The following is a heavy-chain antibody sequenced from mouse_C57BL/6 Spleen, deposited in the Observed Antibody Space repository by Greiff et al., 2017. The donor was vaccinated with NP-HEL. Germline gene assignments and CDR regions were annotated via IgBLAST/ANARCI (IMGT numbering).Heavy chain of an antibody. CDR2: IDPSDSYT. CDR1: GYTFTSYW. Sequence: QVQLQQPGAELVKPGASVKLSCKASGYTFTSYWMQWVKQRPGQGLEWIGEIDPSDSYTNYNQKFKGKATLTVDTSSSTAYMQLSSLTSEDSAVYYCARSGFYGNYEAMDYWGQVPSVTVSS. V-gene: IGHV1-50*01. D-gene: IGHD2-1*01. J-gene: IGHJ4*01. CDR3: ARSGFYGNYEAMDY.